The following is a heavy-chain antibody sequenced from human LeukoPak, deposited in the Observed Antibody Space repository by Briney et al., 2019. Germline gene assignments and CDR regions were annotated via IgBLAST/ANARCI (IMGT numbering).Heavy chain of an antibody. D-gene: IGHD2-15*01. V-gene: IGHV4-38-2*02. CDR1: GYSISSGYY. J-gene: IGHJ1*01. CDR3: ARPARYCSGGSCYPKYFQH. Sequence: SETLSLTCTVSGYSISSGYYWGWIRQPPGKGLEWIGSIYHSGSTYYNPSLKSRVTISVDTSKNQFSLKLSSVTAADTAVYYCARPARYCSGGSCYPKYFQHWGQGTLVTVSS. CDR2: IYHSGST.